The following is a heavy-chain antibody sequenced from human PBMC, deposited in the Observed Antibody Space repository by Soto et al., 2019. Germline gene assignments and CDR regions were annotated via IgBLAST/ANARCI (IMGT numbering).Heavy chain of an antibody. CDR1: GYTLNEVA. CDR2: FDRDEDET. V-gene: IGHV1-24*01. D-gene: IGHD4-17*01. CDR3: PTYHGGYNFGH. Sequence: QVQVVQSGAEVKKPGASVKVSCKVSGYTLNEVAMHWVRQAPGKVLEWLGGFDRDEDETIYAQHFQGRVTMTEDTSTDTVYMQLSSLRSEDTAVYFCPTYHGGYNFGHWGQGTLVTVSS. J-gene: IGHJ5*02.